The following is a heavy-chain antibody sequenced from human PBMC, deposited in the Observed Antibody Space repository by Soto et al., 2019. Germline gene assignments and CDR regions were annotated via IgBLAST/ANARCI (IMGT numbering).Heavy chain of an antibody. Sequence: EVQLLESGGGLVQPGGSLRLSCAASGFIFSSYAMNWVRQAPGKGLDWVSGISGRGDTIHYADSVKGRFTISRDNAQNTLYLQMNSLRAEDTAVYYCAKHRYCSGECSEGFGTWGQGTLVIVSS. CDR2: ISGRGDTI. CDR1: GFIFSSYA. J-gene: IGHJ5*02. CDR3: AKHRYCSGECSEGFGT. V-gene: IGHV3-23*01. D-gene: IGHD2-15*01.